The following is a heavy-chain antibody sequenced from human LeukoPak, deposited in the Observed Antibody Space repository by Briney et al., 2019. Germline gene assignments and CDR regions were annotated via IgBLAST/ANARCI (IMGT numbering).Heavy chain of an antibody. D-gene: IGHD2-2*01. Sequence: PSETLSLTCSLSGLSISIAGYYWSWIRQPAGRGLEWIGRIYASGTTPYNPSLESRVTIALDTSKNPFTLKLNSLPPAGPSVYYCARDKGLYAYFFDGWGQGALVSVSS. CDR1: GLSISIAGYY. V-gene: IGHV4-61*02. J-gene: IGHJ4*02. CDR2: IYASGTT. CDR3: ARDKGLYAYFFDG.